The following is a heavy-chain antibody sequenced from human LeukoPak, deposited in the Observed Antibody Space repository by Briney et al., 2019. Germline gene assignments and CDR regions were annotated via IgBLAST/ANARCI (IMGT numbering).Heavy chain of an antibody. D-gene: IGHD3-10*01. J-gene: IGHJ3*02. CDR2: IYYSGST. CDR3: ARVPVWFGEEDAFDI. CDR1: GGSISSYY. V-gene: IGHV4-59*01. Sequence: SETLSLTCTVSGGSISSYYWSWIRQPPGKGLEWIGYIYYSGSTNYNPSLKSRVTISVDTSKNQFSLKLSSVTAADTAVYYCARVPVWFGEEDAFDIWGQGTMVTVSS.